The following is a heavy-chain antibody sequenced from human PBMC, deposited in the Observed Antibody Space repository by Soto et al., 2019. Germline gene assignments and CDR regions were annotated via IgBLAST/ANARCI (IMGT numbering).Heavy chain of an antibody. Sequence: VQLLESGGGLVQPGGSLRLSCAASGFTIGSYAVRWVRQAPGKGLEWVSTFGSTRNTYYADSVKGRFSISRDDSKNTVHLQMSSLRAEDTAVYYCAKGSTGTPRYFERWGQGTLVTVSS. V-gene: IGHV3-23*01. CDR2: FGSTRNT. D-gene: IGHD4-17*01. CDR3: AKGSTGTPRYFER. CDR1: GFTIGSYA. J-gene: IGHJ1*01.